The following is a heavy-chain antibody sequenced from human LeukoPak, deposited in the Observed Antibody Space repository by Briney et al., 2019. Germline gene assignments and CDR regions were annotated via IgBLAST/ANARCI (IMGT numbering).Heavy chain of an antibody. CDR3: ARRRTTGPSGYMDV. J-gene: IGHJ6*03. D-gene: IGHD1-14*01. V-gene: IGHV4-59*08. Sequence: SETLSLTCTVSGGSLSTYYWSWIRQPPGKGLEWIGYIYYVGSTNYNSSLKNRVTISLGTSKKQFSLQLSSVTAADTAVYYCARRRTTGPSGYMDVWGKGTTVTVSS. CDR2: IYYVGST. CDR1: GGSLSTYY.